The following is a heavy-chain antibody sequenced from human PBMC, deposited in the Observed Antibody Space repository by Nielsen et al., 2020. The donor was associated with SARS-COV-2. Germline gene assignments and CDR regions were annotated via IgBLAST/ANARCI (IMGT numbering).Heavy chain of an antibody. CDR3: ARSTSAAGNDY. J-gene: IGHJ4*02. CDR2: IRSKANSFAT. Sequence: GESLKISCAASGFSFSVSAMHWVRQASGRGLEWVGRIRSKANSFATSYAASVKGRFTISRDDSKNTAYPQMNSLKTEDTAMYYCARSTSAAGNDYWGQGSLVTVSS. V-gene: IGHV3-73*01. CDR1: GFSFSVSA. D-gene: IGHD6-13*01.